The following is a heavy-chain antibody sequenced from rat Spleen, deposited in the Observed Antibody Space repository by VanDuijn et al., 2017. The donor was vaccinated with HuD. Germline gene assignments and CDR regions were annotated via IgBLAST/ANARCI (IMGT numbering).Heavy chain of an antibody. J-gene: IGHJ2*01. Sequence: EVQLVESGGGLVQPGRSMKLSCAASGFTFSSYWMYWIRQAPGKGLEWVASITNTGGSTYYPDSVKGRFTISRDNAKSTLYLQMDSLRSEDTASYYCVRHGYTRYYFDYWGQGVMVTVSS. V-gene: IGHV5-31*01. CDR1: GFTFSSYW. CDR3: VRHGYTRYYFDY. D-gene: IGHD1-9*01. CDR2: ITNTGGST.